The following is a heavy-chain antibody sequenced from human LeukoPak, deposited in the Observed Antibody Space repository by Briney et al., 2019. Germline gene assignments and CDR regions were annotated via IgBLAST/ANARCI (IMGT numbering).Heavy chain of an antibody. CDR3: AKDRDYGDYGYFDY. J-gene: IGHJ4*02. D-gene: IGHD4-17*01. CDR2: ISGSGDST. V-gene: IGHV3-23*01. Sequence: GGSLRLSCAASGFTFSSYAMSWVRQAPGKGLEWVSAISGSGDSTYYADSVKGRFTISRDNAKNSLYLQMNSLRAEDTAVYYCAKDRDYGDYGYFDYWGQGTLVTVSS. CDR1: GFTFSSYA.